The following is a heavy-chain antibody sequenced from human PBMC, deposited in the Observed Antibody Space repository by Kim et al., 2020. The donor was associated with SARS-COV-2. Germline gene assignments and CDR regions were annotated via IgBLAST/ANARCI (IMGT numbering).Heavy chain of an antibody. Sequence: SETLSLTCTVSGGSISSSSYYWGWIRQPPGKGLEWIGSIYYSGSTYYNPSLKSRVTISVDTSKNQFSLKLSSVTAADTAVYYCARDEMVAVWFDPWGQGTLVTVSS. CDR3: ARDEMVAVWFDP. J-gene: IGHJ5*02. CDR1: GGSISSSSYY. CDR2: IYYSGST. V-gene: IGHV4-39*07. D-gene: IGHD2-15*01.